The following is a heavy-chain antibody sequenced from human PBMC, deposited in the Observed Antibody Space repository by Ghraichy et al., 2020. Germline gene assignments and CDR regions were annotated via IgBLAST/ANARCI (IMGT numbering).Heavy chain of an antibody. CDR3: TKTYYDILTASFDP. V-gene: IGHV4-39*01. Sequence: SETLSFTCTVSGGSISSSNYYWGWIRQPPGKGLEWIGSIHYSGSTYYSPSLKHRVTISVDTSKNQFSLRLSSVTTADTAVYYCTKTYYDILTASFDPWGQGTLVTVSS. CDR2: IHYSGST. CDR1: GGSISSSNYY. J-gene: IGHJ5*02. D-gene: IGHD3-9*01.